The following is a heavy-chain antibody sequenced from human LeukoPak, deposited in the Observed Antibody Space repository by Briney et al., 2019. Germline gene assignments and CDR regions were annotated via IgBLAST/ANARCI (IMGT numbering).Heavy chain of an antibody. CDR1: GYTFTGYY. Sequence: ASVKVSCKASGYTFTGYYMHWVRQAPGQGLEWMGWINPNSGGTNYAQKFQGRVTTTRDTSISTAYMELSRLRSDDTAVYYCARDGGLNYYDSSGYFYPGSDYWGQGTLVTVSS. CDR2: INPNSGGT. CDR3: ARDGGLNYYDSSGYFYPGSDY. J-gene: IGHJ4*02. V-gene: IGHV1-2*02. D-gene: IGHD3-22*01.